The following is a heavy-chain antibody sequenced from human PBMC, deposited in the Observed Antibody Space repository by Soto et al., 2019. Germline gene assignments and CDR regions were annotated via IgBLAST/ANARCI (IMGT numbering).Heavy chain of an antibody. CDR2: IKQDGSEK. CDR3: ARDLELWFGELNAFDI. CDR1: GFTFNTYW. Sequence: GGSLRLSCAASGFTFNTYWMSWVRQAPGNGLEWVANIKQDGSEKYYVDSVKGRFTISRDNAKNSLYLQMNSLRAEDTAVYYCARDLELWFGELNAFDIWGQGTMVTVSS. D-gene: IGHD3-10*01. V-gene: IGHV3-7*01. J-gene: IGHJ3*02.